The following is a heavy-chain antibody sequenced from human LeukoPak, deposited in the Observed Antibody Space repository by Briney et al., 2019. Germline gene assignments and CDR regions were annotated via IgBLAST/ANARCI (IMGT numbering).Heavy chain of an antibody. CDR1: GFTVSSNY. D-gene: IGHD3-9*01. CDR3: ARVSYVDSEGVRWFDP. Sequence: GGSLRLSCAASGFTVSSNYMSWVRQAPGKGLEWVSVLYRGGDTYYADSVKGRFTISRDNSKNTLYMQMNSLRVEDTAIYYCARVSYVDSEGVRWFDPWGQGTLVTVSS. CDR2: LYRGGDT. V-gene: IGHV3-66*01. J-gene: IGHJ5*02.